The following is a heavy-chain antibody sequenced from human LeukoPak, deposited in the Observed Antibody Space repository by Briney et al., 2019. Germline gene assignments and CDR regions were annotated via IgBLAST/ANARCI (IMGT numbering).Heavy chain of an antibody. CDR2: IRYDGSNK. V-gene: IGHV3-30*02. CDR1: GFTFSSYA. Sequence: GRSLRLSCAASGFTFSSYAMHWVRQAPGKGLGWVAFIRYDGSNKYYADSVKGRFTISRDNSKNTLYLQMNSLRADDTAVYYCAKDFGVATYGSAFPYWGQGTLVTVSS. CDR3: AKDFGVATYGSAFPY. J-gene: IGHJ4*02. D-gene: IGHD3-10*01.